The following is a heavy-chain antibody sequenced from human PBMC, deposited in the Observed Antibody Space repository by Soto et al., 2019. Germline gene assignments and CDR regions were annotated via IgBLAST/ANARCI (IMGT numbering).Heavy chain of an antibody. CDR3: ARAGGLGAVAVDY. Sequence: PGGSLRLSCAASGFTFSSYGMHWVRQAPGKGLEWVAVISYDGSNKYYADSVKGRFTISRDNSKNTLYLQMNSLRAEDTAVYYCARAGGLGAVAVDYWGQGTLVTVSS. CDR2: ISYDGSNK. D-gene: IGHD6-19*01. V-gene: IGHV3-30*03. CDR1: GFTFSSYG. J-gene: IGHJ4*02.